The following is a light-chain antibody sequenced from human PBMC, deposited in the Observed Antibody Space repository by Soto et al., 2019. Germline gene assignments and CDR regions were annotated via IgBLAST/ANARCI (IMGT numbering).Light chain of an antibody. CDR1: SSDVGLYDY. CDR3: SSYATSTAFL. J-gene: IGLJ2*01. CDR2: AIS. V-gene: IGLV2-14*01. Sequence: SVLTQPASVSGSPGQSLTISCTGTSSDVGLYDYVSWYQQHPGKAPRLIIYAISDRPSGVSDRFSGSKSGNTASLTISGLQAEDEADYYCSSYATSTAFLFGGGTKLTVL.